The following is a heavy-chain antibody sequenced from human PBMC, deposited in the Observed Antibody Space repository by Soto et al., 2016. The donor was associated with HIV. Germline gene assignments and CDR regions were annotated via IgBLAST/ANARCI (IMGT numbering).Heavy chain of an antibody. J-gene: IGHJ4*02. CDR2: ISTSGGSA. CDR3: AKDGEGFYGSGSYYRALYYFDN. CDR1: GFTFSIYA. Sequence: EVQLLESGGGLVQPGGSLRLSCAASGFTFSIYAMTWVRQAPGKGLEWVSTISTSGGSAYYADSAKGRFTISRDNSNNTLYLQMNSLRAEDTAVYYCAKDGEGFYGSGSYYRALYYFDNWGQGTLVTVSS. V-gene: IGHV3-23*01. D-gene: IGHD3-10*01.